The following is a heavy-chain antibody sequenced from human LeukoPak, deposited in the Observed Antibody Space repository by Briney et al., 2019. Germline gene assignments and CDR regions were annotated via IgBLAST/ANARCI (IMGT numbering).Heavy chain of an antibody. V-gene: IGHV3-73*01. Sequence: PGGSLRLSCAASGFTFSSYAMHWVRQASGKGLEWVGRIRSKANSDATAYAASVKGRFTISRDDSKNTAYLQMNSLKTEDTAVYYCTRLVFGSYDFDYWGQGTLVTVSS. CDR3: TRLVFGSYDFDY. D-gene: IGHD1-26*01. J-gene: IGHJ4*02. CDR2: IRSKANSDAT. CDR1: GFTFSSYA.